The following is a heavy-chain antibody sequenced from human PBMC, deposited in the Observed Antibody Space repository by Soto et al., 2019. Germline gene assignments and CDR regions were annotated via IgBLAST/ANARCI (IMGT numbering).Heavy chain of an antibody. D-gene: IGHD6-19*01. J-gene: IGHJ4*02. Sequence: GGSLRLSCAASGFTFSSYGMHWVRQAPGKGLEWVAVIWYHGSNKYYADSVKGRFTISRDNSKNTLYLQMNSLRAEDTAVYYCARDRDPGQWLTTNYFDYWGQGALVTVSS. V-gene: IGHV3-33*01. CDR3: ARDRDPGQWLTTNYFDY. CDR1: GFTFSSYG. CDR2: IWYHGSNK.